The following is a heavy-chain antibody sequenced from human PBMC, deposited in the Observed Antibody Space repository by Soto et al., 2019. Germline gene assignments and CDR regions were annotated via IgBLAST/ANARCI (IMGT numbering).Heavy chain of an antibody. V-gene: IGHV3-33*01. CDR3: ARGTSYDFWSGPQTMDV. J-gene: IGHJ6*02. Sequence: GGSLRLSCAPSGFTFSSYVMHWVRQAPGKGLEWVAVVHYDGTKKYYADSVRGRFTISRDNSENILYLQMNSLRPDDTAVYFCARGTSYDFWSGPQTMDVWGQGTTVTVSS. CDR2: VHYDGTKK. CDR1: GFTFSSYV. D-gene: IGHD3-3*01.